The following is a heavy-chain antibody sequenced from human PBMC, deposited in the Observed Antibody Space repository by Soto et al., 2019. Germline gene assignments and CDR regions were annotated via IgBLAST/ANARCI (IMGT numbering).Heavy chain of an antibody. Sequence: PGGSLRLSCAASGLTFSSYWMHWVRQGPGKGLVWVSGISWNSGSIDYADSVKGRFTISRDNAKNSLYLQMNSLRAEDTALYYCAKGGYNWYSYLDYWGQGTLVTVSS. D-gene: IGHD1-7*01. J-gene: IGHJ4*02. CDR3: AKGGYNWYSYLDY. V-gene: IGHV3-9*01. CDR1: GLTFSSYW. CDR2: ISWNSGSI.